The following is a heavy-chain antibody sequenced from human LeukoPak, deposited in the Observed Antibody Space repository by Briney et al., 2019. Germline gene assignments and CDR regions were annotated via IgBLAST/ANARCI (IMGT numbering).Heavy chain of an antibody. Sequence: GGSLRLSCAASGFTFSSYAMCWVRQAPGKGLAWVSAISPSGASTYYADSVQGRFTISRDNSKNTLYLQMNSLRAEDTAVYYCAKATISRAYCGGDCYLFDYWGQGTLVTVSS. J-gene: IGHJ4*02. CDR2: ISPSGAST. CDR1: GFTFSSYA. V-gene: IGHV3-23*01. D-gene: IGHD2-21*02. CDR3: AKATISRAYCGGDCYLFDY.